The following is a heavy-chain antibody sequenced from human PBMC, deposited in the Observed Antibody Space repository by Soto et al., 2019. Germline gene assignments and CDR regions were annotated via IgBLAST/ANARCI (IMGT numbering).Heavy chain of an antibody. CDR3: AREGVLRFLEWLSRGYYGMDV. V-gene: IGHV1-18*04. Sequence: QVQLVQSGAEVKKPGASVKVSCKASGYTFTSYGISWVRQAPGQGLEWMGWISAYNGNTNYAQKLQGRVTMTTDTATSTAYMELRSLSSDDTAVYYCAREGVLRFLEWLSRGYYGMDVWGQGTTVTVSS. D-gene: IGHD3-3*01. CDR1: GYTFTSYG. CDR2: ISAYNGNT. J-gene: IGHJ6*02.